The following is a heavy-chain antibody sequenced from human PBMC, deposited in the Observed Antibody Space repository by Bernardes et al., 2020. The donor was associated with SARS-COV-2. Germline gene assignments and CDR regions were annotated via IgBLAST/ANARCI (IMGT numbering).Heavy chain of an antibody. CDR3: ARTRTTISTTGIPVDY. J-gene: IGHJ4*02. V-gene: IGHV1-2*02. CDR1: GYTFTGYF. D-gene: IGHD2-21*02. CDR2: INPNTGGT. Sequence: ASVKVSFKASGYTFTGYFIHWVRQAPGQSLEWMGWINPNTGGTNYVQKFQGRVTMTRDTSITTAYMELSRLGSDDTAIYYCARTRTTISTTGIPVDYWGQGTLVTVSS.